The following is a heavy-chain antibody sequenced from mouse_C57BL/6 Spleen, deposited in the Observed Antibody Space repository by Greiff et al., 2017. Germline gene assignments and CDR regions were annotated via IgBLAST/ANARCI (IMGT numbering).Heavy chain of an antibody. V-gene: IGHV5-15*01. CDR2: ISNLAYSI. CDR3: ARQEDYGFAY. CDR1: GFTFSDYG. J-gene: IGHJ3*01. D-gene: IGHD2-4*01. Sequence: EVQLVESGGGLVQPGGSLKLSCAASGFTFSDYGMAWVRQAPRKGPEWVAFISNLAYSIYYADTVTGRFTISRENAKNTLYLEMSSLRSEDTAMYYCARQEDYGFAYWGQGTLVTVSA.